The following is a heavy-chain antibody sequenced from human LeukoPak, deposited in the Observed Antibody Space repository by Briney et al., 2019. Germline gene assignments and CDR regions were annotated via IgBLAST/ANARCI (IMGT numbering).Heavy chain of an antibody. V-gene: IGHV3-49*04. D-gene: IGHD3-10*01. Sequence: GGSLRLSCTASGITFGDYVMSWVRQAPGKGLEWVGFIRSKVSGGTTEYAASVKGRFSISRDDSKSIAYLQMNSLKTEDTAVYYCAPLARWFGQLLSDFDYWGQVTLVTVSS. CDR1: GITFGDYV. J-gene: IGHJ4*02. CDR2: IRSKVSGGTT. CDR3: APLARWFGQLLSDFDY.